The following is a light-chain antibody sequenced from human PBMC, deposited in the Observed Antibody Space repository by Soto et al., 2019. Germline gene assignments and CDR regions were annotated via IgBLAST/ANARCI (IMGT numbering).Light chain of an antibody. J-gene: IGLJ2*01. Sequence: QSVLTQAASVSGSPGQSITISCTGTSSDVGAYNYVSWYQQHPGKAPKLLVSDVSKRPSGVSNRFSGSKSANTASLTSSGHQAEDEADYYCSSYTRSITLVFGGGTKVTVL. CDR2: DVS. CDR1: SSDVGAYNY. CDR3: SSYTRSITLV. V-gene: IGLV2-14*03.